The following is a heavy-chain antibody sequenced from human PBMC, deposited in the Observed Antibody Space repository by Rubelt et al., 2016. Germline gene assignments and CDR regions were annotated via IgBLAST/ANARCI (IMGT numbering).Heavy chain of an antibody. Sequence: QVQLVQSGTEVKKPGSSVKVSCKTSGGTFSPYSVNWVRQAPGQELEWRGGIIPILGIANYAQKFQGVGTITPAKSTSPAYMELSSLRSEDTAVYYCARGVGGMSSPFDYWGQGTLVTVSS. D-gene: IGHD3-10*01. CDR3: ARGVGGMSSPFDY. CDR1: GGTFSPYS. V-gene: IGHV1-69*10. CDR2: IIPILGIA. J-gene: IGHJ4*02.